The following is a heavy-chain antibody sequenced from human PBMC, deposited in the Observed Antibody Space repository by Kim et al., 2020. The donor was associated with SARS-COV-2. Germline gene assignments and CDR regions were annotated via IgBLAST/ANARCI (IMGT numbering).Heavy chain of an antibody. CDR1: GFTFSSYA. Sequence: GGSLRLSCAASGFTFSSYAMSWVRQAPGKGLEWVSAISGSGGSTYYADSVKGRFTISRDNSKNTLYLQMNSLRAEDTAVYYCARAGILTGYSGYFDYWGQGTLVTVSS. V-gene: IGHV3-23*01. D-gene: IGHD3-9*01. J-gene: IGHJ4*02. CDR2: ISGSGGST. CDR3: ARAGILTGYSGYFDY.